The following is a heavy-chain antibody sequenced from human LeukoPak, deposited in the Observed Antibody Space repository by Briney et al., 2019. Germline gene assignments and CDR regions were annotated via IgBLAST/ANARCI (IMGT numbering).Heavy chain of an antibody. D-gene: IGHD6-19*01. CDR2: IGTAGDP. CDR1: GFTFSSHD. V-gene: IGHV3-13*05. Sequence: GGSLRLSCAASGFTFSSHDMHWVRHTTGKGLEWVSGIGTAGDPYYLDSVKGRFTISRENAKNSLYLQMNSLRAGDTAVYYCARDGYSSGPGADWGQGTLVTVSS. CDR3: ARDGYSSGPGAD. J-gene: IGHJ4*02.